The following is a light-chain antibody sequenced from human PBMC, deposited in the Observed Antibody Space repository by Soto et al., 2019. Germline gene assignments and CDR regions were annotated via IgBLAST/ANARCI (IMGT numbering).Light chain of an antibody. CDR3: SSYAGNNNLV. V-gene: IGLV2-8*01. J-gene: IGLJ3*02. Sequence: QSVLTQPPSASGSPGQSVTISCTGTSSDVGGYNYVSWYQQHPGKAPKLMIYEVTKRPSGVPDRFSGSKSGNTASLTVSGLKAEDEADYYCSSYAGNNNLVFGGGTKVTVL. CDR2: EVT. CDR1: SSDVGGYNY.